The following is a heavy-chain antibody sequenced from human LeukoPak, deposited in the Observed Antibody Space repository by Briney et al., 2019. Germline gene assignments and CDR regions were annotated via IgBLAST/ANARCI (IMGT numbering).Heavy chain of an antibody. J-gene: IGHJ4*02. V-gene: IGHV4-39*01. CDR2: IYYSGST. CDR3: ARQYQLPQYYFDY. Sequence: PSETLSLTCTVSGGSISSSSYYWGWIRQPPGKGLEWIGSIYYSGSTYYNPSLKSRVTISVDTSKNQFSLKLSSVTATDTAVYYCARQYQLPQYYFDYWGQGTLVTVSS. D-gene: IGHD2-2*01. CDR1: GGSISSSSYY.